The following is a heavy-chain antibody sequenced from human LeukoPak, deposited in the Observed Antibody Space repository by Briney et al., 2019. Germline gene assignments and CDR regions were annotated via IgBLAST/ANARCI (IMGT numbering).Heavy chain of an antibody. CDR1: GGSISSHY. CDR2: IYYSGST. D-gene: IGHD1-26*01. CDR3: ARDRVGFDY. V-gene: IGHV4-59*11. Sequence: PSETLSLTCTVSGGSISSHYWSWIRQPPGEGLEWIGYIYYSGSTNYNPSLKSRVTISVDTSKNQFSLKLSSVTAADTAVYYCARDRVGFDYWGQGTLVTVSS. J-gene: IGHJ4*02.